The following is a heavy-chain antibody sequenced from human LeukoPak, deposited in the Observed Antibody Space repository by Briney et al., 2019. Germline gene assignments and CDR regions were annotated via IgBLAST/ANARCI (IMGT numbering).Heavy chain of an antibody. D-gene: IGHD2-15*01. Sequence: SETLSLTCTVSGGSISSYYCSWIRQPPGKGLEWIGYMYYSGSTNYNPSLKSRVTISVDMSKNQFSLKLSSVTAADTAVYYCVRSSTYHLFDDWGQGALVTVSS. CDR2: MYYSGST. J-gene: IGHJ4*02. CDR1: GGSISSYY. CDR3: VRSSTYHLFDD. V-gene: IGHV4-59*08.